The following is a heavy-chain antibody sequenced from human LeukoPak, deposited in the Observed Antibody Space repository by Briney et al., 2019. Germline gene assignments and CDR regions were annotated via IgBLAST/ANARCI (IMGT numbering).Heavy chain of an antibody. CDR1: GGSISSYY. CDR2: IYTSGST. D-gene: IGHD6-6*01. V-gene: IGHV4-4*07. CDR3: ARDGIRQQLVHTP. J-gene: IGHJ5*02. Sequence: SETLSLTCTVSGGSISSYYWSWIRQPAGKGLEWIGRIYTSGSTNYNPSLKSRVTISVDKSKNQFSPKLSSVTAADTAVYYCARDGIRQQLVHTPWGQGTLVTVSS.